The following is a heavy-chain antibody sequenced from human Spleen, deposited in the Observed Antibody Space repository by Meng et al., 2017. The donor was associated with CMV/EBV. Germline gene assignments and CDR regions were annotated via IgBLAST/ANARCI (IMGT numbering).Heavy chain of an antibody. CDR2: ISSRDNII. CDR1: GFTVSSYN. J-gene: IGHJ6*02. CDR3: ARAMDV. V-gene: IGHV3-48*03. Sequence: GESLKISCAASGFTVSSYNMNWVRQAPGKGLEWLSYISSRDNIIYYADSVRGRFTISRDNAKNSVYLQMNSLRADDTAVYYCARAMDVWGQGTTVTVSS.